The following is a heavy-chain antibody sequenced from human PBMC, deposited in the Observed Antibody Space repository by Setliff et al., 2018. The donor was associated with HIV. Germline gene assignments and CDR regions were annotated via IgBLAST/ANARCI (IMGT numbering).Heavy chain of an antibody. V-gene: IGHV1-3*01. J-gene: IGHJ4*02. CDR2: IIPGRDYT. D-gene: IGHD6-13*01. Sequence: ASVKVSCKASGHTFSKYVIHWVRQAPGQRLEWMGYIIPGRDYTHYSQRFQDRVTITSDTSATTVYMELSSLTSEDTAVYYCARDDVSAPGSYQDYWGQGTLVTVSS. CDR3: ARDDVSAPGSYQDY. CDR1: GHTFSKYV.